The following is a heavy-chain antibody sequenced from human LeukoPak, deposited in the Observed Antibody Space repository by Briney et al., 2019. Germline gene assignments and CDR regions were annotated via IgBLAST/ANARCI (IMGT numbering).Heavy chain of an antibody. J-gene: IGHJ4*02. V-gene: IGHV1-69*13. CDR2: IIPIFGTA. CDR1: GGTFSSYA. Sequence: SVKVSCEASGGTFSSYAISWVRQAPGQGLEWMGGIIPIFGTANYAQKFQGRVTITADESTSTAYMELSSLRSEDTAVYYCARCPYYDFWSGYLDYWGQGTLVTVSS. CDR3: ARCPYYDFWSGYLDY. D-gene: IGHD3-3*01.